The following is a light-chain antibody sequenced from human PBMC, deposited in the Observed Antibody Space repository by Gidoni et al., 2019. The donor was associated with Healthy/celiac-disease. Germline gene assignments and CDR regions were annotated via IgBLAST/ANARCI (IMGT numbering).Light chain of an antibody. CDR2: AAS. V-gene: IGKV1-39*01. Sequence: DIQMTQSQSSLSASVGDRVTITCRASQSISSYLNWYQQKPGKAPKLLIYAASSLQSGVPARFSGSGSGTDFTLTISSLQPEDFATYYCQQSYSTLALTFGGGTKVEIK. J-gene: IGKJ4*01. CDR1: QSISSY. CDR3: QQSYSTLALT.